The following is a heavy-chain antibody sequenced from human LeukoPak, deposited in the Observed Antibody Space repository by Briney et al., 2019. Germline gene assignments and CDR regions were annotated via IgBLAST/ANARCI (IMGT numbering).Heavy chain of an antibody. CDR1: GFRLPTYW. V-gene: IGHV5-10-1*01. CDR2: IDPTDSDA. CDR3: ARRARYGISSFPLDF. D-gene: IGHD6-13*01. J-gene: IGHJ4*02. Sequence: GESLKISCKGFGFRLPTYWISWVRQRPGKGLEWMGMIDPTDSDATYSPSFQGHVTISADQSISTIYLQWSSLKASDTAIYFCARRARYGISSFPLDFWGQGTLVTVSP.